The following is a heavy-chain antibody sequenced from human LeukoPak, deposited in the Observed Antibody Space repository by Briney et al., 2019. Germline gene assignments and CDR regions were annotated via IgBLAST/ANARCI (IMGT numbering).Heavy chain of an antibody. V-gene: IGHV1-24*01. CDR1: GYTXTELS. CDR3: ATVREDIVVDNWFDP. J-gene: IGHJ5*02. D-gene: IGHD2-2*01. Sequence: GASVKVSCKVSGYTXTELSMHGVRQAPGKGLEWMGGFDPEDGETIYAQKFQGRVAMTEDTSTDTAYMELSSLRSEDTAVYYCATVREDIVVDNWFDPWGQGTLVTVSS. CDR2: FDPEDGET.